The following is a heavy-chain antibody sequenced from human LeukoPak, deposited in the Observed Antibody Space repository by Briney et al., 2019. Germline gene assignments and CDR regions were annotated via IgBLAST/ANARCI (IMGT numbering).Heavy chain of an antibody. D-gene: IGHD3-10*01. CDR1: GYTFTSYG. V-gene: IGHV1-18*01. CDR3: AREYQDYYGSGTPPSTSDY. J-gene: IGHJ4*02. Sequence: ASVKVSCKASGYTFTSYGISWVRQAPGQGPEWMGWISAYNGNTNYAQKLQGRVTMTTDTSTSTAYMELRSLRSDDTAVYYCAREYQDYYGSGTPPSTSDYWGQGTLVTVSS. CDR2: ISAYNGNT.